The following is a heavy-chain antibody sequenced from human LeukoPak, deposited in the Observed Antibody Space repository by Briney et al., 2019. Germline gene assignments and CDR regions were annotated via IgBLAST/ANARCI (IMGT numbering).Heavy chain of an antibody. CDR3: ARDVGIAAAGTDWFDP. J-gene: IGHJ5*02. CDR2: IYYSGST. V-gene: IGHV4-59*12. Sequence: SETLSLTCTVSGGSISSYYWSWIRQPPGKGLEWIGYIYYSGSTNYNPSLKSRVTISVDTSKNQFSLKLSSVTAADTAVYYCARDVGIAAAGTDWFDPWGQGTLVTVSS. CDR1: GGSISSYY. D-gene: IGHD6-13*01.